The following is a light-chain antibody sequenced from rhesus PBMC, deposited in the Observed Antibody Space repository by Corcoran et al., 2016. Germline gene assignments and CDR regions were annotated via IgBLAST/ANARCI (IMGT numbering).Light chain of an antibody. CDR1: QAISNN. CDR3: HHGYATQYS. Sequence: DIQMTQSPSSLSASVGDTVTITCRASQAISNNVAWYQKKPGKFPTLRIYYGSTRQSGVPSRFEGSGSWTDFTLTISSLQPEDFATFYCHHGYATQYSFGQGTKVEIK. V-gene: IGKV1S15*01. J-gene: IGKJ2*01. CDR2: YGS.